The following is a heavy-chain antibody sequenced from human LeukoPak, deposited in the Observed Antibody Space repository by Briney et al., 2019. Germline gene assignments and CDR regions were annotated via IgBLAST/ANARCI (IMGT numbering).Heavy chain of an antibody. Sequence: SETLSLTCAVYGGSFSGYYWSWIRQPPGKGLEWIGEINHSGSTNYNPSLKSRVTISVDTSKNQFSLKLSSVTAADTAVYYCARENEGDCSGGSCYEDYFDYWGQGTLVTVSS. CDR3: ARENEGDCSGGSCYEDYFDY. CDR2: INHSGST. V-gene: IGHV4-34*01. CDR1: GGSFSGYY. J-gene: IGHJ4*02. D-gene: IGHD2-15*01.